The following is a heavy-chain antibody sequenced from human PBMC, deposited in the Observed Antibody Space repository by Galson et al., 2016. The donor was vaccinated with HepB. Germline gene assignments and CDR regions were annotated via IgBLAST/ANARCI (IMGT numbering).Heavy chain of an antibody. Sequence: SVKVSCKASGDTFSSYVISWVRQAPGQGLEWMGGIIPIFGTTNYAQKFQGRVTITADETTSTAYMELSSLRSEDTAVYYCARDPGVAAAGHYNGLDVWGQGTTVTVSS. CDR2: IIPIFGTT. CDR3: ARDPGVAAAGHYNGLDV. J-gene: IGHJ6*02. CDR1: GDTFSSYV. D-gene: IGHD6-13*01. V-gene: IGHV1-69*13.